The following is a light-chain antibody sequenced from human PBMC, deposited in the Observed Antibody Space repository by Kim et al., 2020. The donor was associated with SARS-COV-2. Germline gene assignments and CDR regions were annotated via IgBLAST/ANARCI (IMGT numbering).Light chain of an antibody. CDR3: QQSYSTHPA. V-gene: IGKV1-39*01. Sequence: DIQMTQSPSSLSASVGDRVTITCRASQSISTYLNWYQQKPGKAPNLLIYAASSLQSGVPSNFSGSGSGTDFTLTISSLQPEDFATYYCQQSYSTHPAFGPGTKVDIK. CDR2: AAS. CDR1: QSISTY. J-gene: IGKJ3*01.